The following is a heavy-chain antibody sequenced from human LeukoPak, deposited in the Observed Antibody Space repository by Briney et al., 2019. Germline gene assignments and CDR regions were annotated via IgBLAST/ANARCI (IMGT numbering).Heavy chain of an antibody. J-gene: IGHJ6*02. CDR1: GGSISRSSYY. CDR2: TYYSGTT. Sequence: SETLSLTCTVSGGSISRSSYYWGWIRQPPGKGLEWIGITYYSGTTYYNPSLKSRVTISVDTSKNQFSLKLSSVTAADTAVYYCAMVTHYYGMDVWGQGTTVTVS. V-gene: IGHV4-39*01. D-gene: IGHD5-18*01. CDR3: AMVTHYYGMDV.